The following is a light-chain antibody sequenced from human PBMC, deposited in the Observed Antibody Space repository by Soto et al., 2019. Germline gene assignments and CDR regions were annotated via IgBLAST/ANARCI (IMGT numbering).Light chain of an antibody. Sequence: DIQMTQSPSSLSASVGDRVTITCRASQGISKYLAWYQQKPGKVPKLLIYAASTLQSGVPSRFSGSGSGTDFTLAISSLQPEDVATYCCQKYNSAPHTFGRGTKVEIK. V-gene: IGKV1-27*01. CDR1: QGISKY. CDR3: QKYNSAPHT. CDR2: AAS. J-gene: IGKJ1*01.